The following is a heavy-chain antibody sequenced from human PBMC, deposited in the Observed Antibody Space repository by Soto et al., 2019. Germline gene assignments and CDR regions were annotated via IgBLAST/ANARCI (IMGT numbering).Heavy chain of an antibody. CDR2: IIPIFGTA. CDR3: ASGDNYEVRGSPHYGMDV. J-gene: IGHJ6*02. CDR1: GGTFSSYA. V-gene: IGHV1-69*13. D-gene: IGHD3-10*01. Sequence: ASVKVSCKASGGTFSSYAISWVRQAPGQGLEWMGGIIPIFGTANYAQKFQGRVTITADESTSTAYMELSSLRSEDTAVYYCASGDNYEVRGSPHYGMDVWGQGTTVTVSS.